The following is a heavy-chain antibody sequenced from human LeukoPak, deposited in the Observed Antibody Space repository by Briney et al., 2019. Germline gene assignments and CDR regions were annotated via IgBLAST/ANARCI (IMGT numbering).Heavy chain of an antibody. CDR3: AKIYSSSSYYFDY. V-gene: IGHV3-74*01. CDR2: VNSDGSSI. CDR1: GFTFSSYW. J-gene: IGHJ4*02. Sequence: GGSLRLSCTASGFTFSSYWMHWVRQSPGKGLVWVSRVNSDGSSIRYADSVQGRFTISRDNAKNTLYLQMTSLRAEDTAVYYCAKIYSSSSYYFDYWGQGTLVTVSS. D-gene: IGHD6-13*01.